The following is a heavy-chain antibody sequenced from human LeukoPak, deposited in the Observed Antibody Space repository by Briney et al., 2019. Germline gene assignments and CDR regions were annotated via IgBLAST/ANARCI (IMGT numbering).Heavy chain of an antibody. CDR1: GYTFTDSY. D-gene: IGHD3-10*01. V-gene: IGHV1-69-2*01. CDR3: ATGRSGSGSYYNGHDAFDI. CDR2: VDPEDGET. J-gene: IGHJ3*02. Sequence: ASVKISCKVSGYTFTDSYMHWVQQAPGKGLEWMGLVDPEDGETIYAEKFQGRVTITADTSTDTAYMELSSLRSEDTAVYYCATGRSGSGSYYNGHDAFDIWGQGTMVTVSS.